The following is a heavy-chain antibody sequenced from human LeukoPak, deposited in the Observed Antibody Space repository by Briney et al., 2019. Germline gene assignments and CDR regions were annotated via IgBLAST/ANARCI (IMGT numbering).Heavy chain of an antibody. Sequence: PGGSLRLSCVVSGISLSNYAMTWVRQAPGKGLEWVSYISERGGSTTYADSVKGRFTISRDTSLNTLYLQMNNLRAEDTAVYYCARDAYYYDSSSYYRNAFDIWGQGTVVTVSS. D-gene: IGHD3-22*01. CDR1: GISLSNYA. CDR3: ARDAYYYDSSSYYRNAFDI. J-gene: IGHJ3*02. CDR2: ISERGGST. V-gene: IGHV3-23*01.